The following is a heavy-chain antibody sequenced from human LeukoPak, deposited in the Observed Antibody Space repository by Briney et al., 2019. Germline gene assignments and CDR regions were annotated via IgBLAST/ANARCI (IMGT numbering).Heavy chain of an antibody. J-gene: IGHJ4*02. CDR2: ISGNGVST. CDR1: GFTFSTYA. V-gene: IGHV3-23*01. CDR3: AKDAVSSHYYFDY. Sequence: GGSLRLSCAASGFTFSTYALSWVGQAPGRGLEWVSTISGNGVSTYYTDSVKGRFTISRDNSQNTLYLQMNSLRAEDTAVYYCAKDAVSSHYYFDYRGQGTLVTVSS. D-gene: IGHD6-19*01.